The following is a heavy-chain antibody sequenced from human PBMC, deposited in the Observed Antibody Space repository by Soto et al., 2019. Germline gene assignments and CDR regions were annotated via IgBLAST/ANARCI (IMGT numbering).Heavy chain of an antibody. CDR1: GGSISSYY. CDR2: IYYSGST. V-gene: IGHV4-59*01. J-gene: IGHJ4*02. Sequence: QVQLQESGPGLVKPSETLSLTCTVSGGSISSYYWSWIRQPPGKGLEWIGYIYYSGSTNYNPSLKSRVTISVATSTNQFSLKLSSVTAADTAVYSCARGRIQLWYPFDYWGQGTLVTVSS. CDR3: ARGRIQLWYPFDY. D-gene: IGHD5-18*01.